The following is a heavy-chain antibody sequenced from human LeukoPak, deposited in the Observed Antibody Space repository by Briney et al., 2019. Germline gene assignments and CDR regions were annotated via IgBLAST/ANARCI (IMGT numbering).Heavy chain of an antibody. J-gene: IGHJ3*02. Sequence: SETLSLPCAVYGGSFSGYYWSWIRQPPGKGLEWIGEINHSGSTNYNRSLKSRVTISVDTSKNQFSLKLSSVTAADTAVYYCARAYYDILTGYYFPAFDIWGQGTMVTVSS. D-gene: IGHD3-9*01. V-gene: IGHV4-34*01. CDR3: ARAYYDILTGYYFPAFDI. CDR1: GGSFSGYY. CDR2: INHSGST.